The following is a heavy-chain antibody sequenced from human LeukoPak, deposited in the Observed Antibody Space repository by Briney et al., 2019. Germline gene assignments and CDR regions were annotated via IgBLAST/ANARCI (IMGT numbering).Heavy chain of an antibody. J-gene: IGHJ4*02. CDR1: GFTFTGYS. CDR3: AKGGKWDVTPFDY. V-gene: IGHV3-23*01. D-gene: IGHD1-26*01. CDR2: ISGGGGST. Sequence: GGSLRLSCAASGFTFTGYSMNWVRQAPGKGLEWVSTISGGGGSTYYADSVKGRFTISRDNSKNTLYLQVNSLRAEDTAVYYCAKGGKWDVTPFDYWGQGTLVTVSS.